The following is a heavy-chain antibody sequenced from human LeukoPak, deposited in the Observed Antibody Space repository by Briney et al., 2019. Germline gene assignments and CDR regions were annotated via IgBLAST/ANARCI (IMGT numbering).Heavy chain of an antibody. CDR1: GFIFSDFY. Sequence: GGSLRLSCSASGFIFSDFYMSWFRLSPEKGLEWIAYITSSGTTTEYADSVKGRFTISRVNAKNSLYLQMNSLRPEDTAIYYCGRDPDYGDPYWGQGTLVTVSS. D-gene: IGHD4/OR15-4a*01. CDR2: ITSSGTTT. V-gene: IGHV3-11*01. CDR3: GRDPDYGDPY. J-gene: IGHJ4*02.